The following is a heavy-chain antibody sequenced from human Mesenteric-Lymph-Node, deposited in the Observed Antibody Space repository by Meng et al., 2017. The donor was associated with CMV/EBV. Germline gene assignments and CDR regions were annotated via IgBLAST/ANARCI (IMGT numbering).Heavy chain of an antibody. V-gene: IGHV4-34*01. CDR1: GGSFSGHY. CDR3: ARGLSLRGDTDY. Sequence: SETLSLTCAVYGGSFSGHYWNWIRQSPGKGLEWIGEINHSGSTNQNPSLKSRVTISVDTSKNQLSLKLSSMTAADTAVYYCARGLSLRGDTDYWGQGTLVTVSS. J-gene: IGHJ4*02. D-gene: IGHD3-10*01. CDR2: INHSGST.